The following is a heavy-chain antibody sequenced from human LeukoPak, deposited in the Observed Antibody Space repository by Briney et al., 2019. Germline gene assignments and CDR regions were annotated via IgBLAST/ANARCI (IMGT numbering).Heavy chain of an antibody. D-gene: IGHD3-22*01. CDR3: ARVTGYMIEDYFDY. CDR1: GGSFSGYY. Sequence: PSETLSLTCAVYGGSFSGYYWSWIRQPPGKGLEWIGYIYYSGSTNYNPSLKSRVTISVDTSKNQFSLKLRSVTAADTAVYYCARVTGYMIEDYFDYWGQGTLVTVSS. V-gene: IGHV4-59*01. CDR2: IYYSGST. J-gene: IGHJ4*02.